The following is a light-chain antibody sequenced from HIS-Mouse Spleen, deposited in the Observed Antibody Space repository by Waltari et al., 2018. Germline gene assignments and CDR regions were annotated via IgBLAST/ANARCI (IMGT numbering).Light chain of an antibody. CDR3: NSRDSSGNHVV. CDR2: GKN. CDR1: SLSSYY. J-gene: IGLJ2*01. V-gene: IGLV3-19*01. Sequence: SSELTQDPAVSVALGQTVRIPCQGASLSSYYASWYQQKPGQAPVLVIYGKNNRPSGIPDRFSGSSSGNTASLTITGAQAEDEADYYCNSRDSSGNHVVFGGGTKLTVL.